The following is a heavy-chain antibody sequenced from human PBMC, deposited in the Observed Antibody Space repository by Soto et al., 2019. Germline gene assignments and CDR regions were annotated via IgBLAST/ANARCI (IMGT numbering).Heavy chain of an antibody. CDR3: ARSVVTYPLLDY. Sequence: ASVKVSCKASGYTFTGYYMHWVRQAPGQGLEWMGWINPNSGGTNYAQKFQGRVTMTRDTSISTAYMELSRLRSDDTAVYYCARSVVTYPLLDYWGQGTQVTVSS. J-gene: IGHJ4*02. CDR2: INPNSGGT. CDR1: GYTFTGYY. D-gene: IGHD2-21*02. V-gene: IGHV1-2*02.